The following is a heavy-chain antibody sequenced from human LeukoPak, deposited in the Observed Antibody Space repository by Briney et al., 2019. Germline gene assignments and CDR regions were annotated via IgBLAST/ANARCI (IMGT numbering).Heavy chain of an antibody. D-gene: IGHD3-10*01. Sequence: SETLSLTCTVSSGSVSSDSHYWSWIRQPPGKGLEWIRYIYHGGGTNYNPSLKSRVTISVDTSKNQFSLKLSSVTAADTAVYFCARSTLTRVRGTVDWFDPWGQGTLVTASS. CDR2: IYHGGGT. J-gene: IGHJ5*02. CDR3: ARSTLTRVRGTVDWFDP. V-gene: IGHV4-61*01. CDR1: SGSVSSDSHY.